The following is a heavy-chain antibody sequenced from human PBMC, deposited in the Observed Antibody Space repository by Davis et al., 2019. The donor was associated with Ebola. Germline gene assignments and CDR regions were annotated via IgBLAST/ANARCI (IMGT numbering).Heavy chain of an antibody. Sequence: GESLKISCAASGFSFRDYAMSWVRRAPGKGLEWVSSLSHNGRYTYYADSVKGRFTISRDTSKNTLYLQMTRLRAEDSAVYYCAKVADVLWFEDLVFDYWGQGTLVAVSS. V-gene: IGHV3-23*01. J-gene: IGHJ4*02. CDR1: GFSFRDYA. CDR2: LSHNGRYT. D-gene: IGHD3-10*01. CDR3: AKVADVLWFEDLVFDY.